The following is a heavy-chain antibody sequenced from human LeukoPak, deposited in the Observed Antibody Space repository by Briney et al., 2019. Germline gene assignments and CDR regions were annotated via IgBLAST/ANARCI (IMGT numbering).Heavy chain of an antibody. J-gene: IGHJ4*02. D-gene: IGHD6-13*01. Sequence: ASVRVSCKASGYTFTSYGISWVRQAPGQGLEGMGWISAYNGNTNYAQTLQGRVTINTDTYTSTAYMEVRSLRSDDTAVYYGARTGYSSRGGDDYWGQGTLVTVSS. CDR1: GYTFTSYG. CDR3: ARTGYSSRGGDDY. V-gene: IGHV1-18*01. CDR2: ISAYNGNT.